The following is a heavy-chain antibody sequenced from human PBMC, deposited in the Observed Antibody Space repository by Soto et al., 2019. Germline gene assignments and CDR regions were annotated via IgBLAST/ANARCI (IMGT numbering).Heavy chain of an antibody. Sequence: EVQLLESGGGLVQPGGSLRLSCAASGFTFSSYAMSWVRQAPGKGLEWVSAISGSGGSTYYADSVKGRFTISRDNSKNTLYLQMNSLRAEDTAVYYCANLFSFRAFIMGPYCSGGSCYYGPAFDIWGQGTMVTVSS. J-gene: IGHJ3*02. D-gene: IGHD2-15*01. V-gene: IGHV3-23*01. CDR2: ISGSGGST. CDR3: ANLFSFRAFIMGPYCSGGSCYYGPAFDI. CDR1: GFTFSSYA.